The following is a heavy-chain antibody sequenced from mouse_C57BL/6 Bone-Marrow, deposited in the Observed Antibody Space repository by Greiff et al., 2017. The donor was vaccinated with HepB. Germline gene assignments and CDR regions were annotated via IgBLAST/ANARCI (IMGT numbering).Heavy chain of an antibody. V-gene: IGHV1-5*01. D-gene: IGHD2-3*01. Sequence: EVQLQQSGTVLARPGASVKMSCKTSGYTFTSYWMHWVKQRPGQGLEWIGAIYPGNSDTSYNQKLKGKAKLTAVKSASTAYMELSSLTNEDSAVDYCTSDGYSPWVAYWGQGTLVTVSA. CDR2: IYPGNSDT. CDR3: TSDGYSPWVAY. CDR1: GYTFTSYW. J-gene: IGHJ3*01.